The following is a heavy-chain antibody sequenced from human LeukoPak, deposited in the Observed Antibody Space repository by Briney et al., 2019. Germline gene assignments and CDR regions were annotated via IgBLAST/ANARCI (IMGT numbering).Heavy chain of an antibody. CDR3: ARDLEITMIVVVTPSFDY. CDR2: INPSGGST. CDR1: GYTFTSYY. Sequence: ASVKVSCKASGYTFTSYYMHWVRQAPGQGLEWMGIINPSGGSTSYAQKFQGRVTMTRDTSISTAYMELSRLRSDDTAVYYCARDLEITMIVVVTPSFDYWGQGTLVTVSS. D-gene: IGHD3-22*01. J-gene: IGHJ4*02. V-gene: IGHV1-46*01.